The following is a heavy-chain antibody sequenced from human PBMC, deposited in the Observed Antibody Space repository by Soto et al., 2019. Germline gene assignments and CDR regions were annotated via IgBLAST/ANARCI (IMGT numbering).Heavy chain of an antibody. D-gene: IGHD1-26*01. Sequence: NPSETLSLTCSVSGGSFISDSFSWSWVRQFPGKGLEWIGYINYSGTTYYNPSLRSRITMSVDTSKNQFSLNLSSVTAADTAVYYCARDHKWDGMDVWGQGTTVTVS. CDR1: GGSFISDSFS. CDR3: ARDHKWDGMDV. CDR2: INYSGTT. V-gene: IGHV4-31*03. J-gene: IGHJ6*02.